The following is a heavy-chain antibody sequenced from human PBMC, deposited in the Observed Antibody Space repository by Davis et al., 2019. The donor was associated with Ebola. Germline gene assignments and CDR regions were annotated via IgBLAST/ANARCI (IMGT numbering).Heavy chain of an antibody. CDR2: INWNSGSI. J-gene: IGHJ3*02. CDR1: GFTFDAYA. V-gene: IGHV3-9*01. CDR3: AKDHAPTLDAFDI. D-gene: IGHD2-2*01. Sequence: SLKISCAASGFTFDAYAMHWVRQAPGKGLEWVSGINWNSGSIGYADSVKGRFTISRDNAKNSLYLQMNSLIAEDTALYYCAKDHAPTLDAFDIWGQGTMVTVPA.